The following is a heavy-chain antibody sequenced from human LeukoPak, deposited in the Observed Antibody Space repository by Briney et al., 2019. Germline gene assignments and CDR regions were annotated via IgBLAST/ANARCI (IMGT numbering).Heavy chain of an antibody. CDR1: GGSSNNYY. CDR3: ARESGYYYDTNGYTFDY. V-gene: IGHV4-4*07. Sequence: SETLSLTCTVSGGSSNNYYGSWIRQSAGKGLEWIGRIYTSGSTNYNPSLKSRVSMSVDTSKNQFSLRLRSVTAADTAVYYCARESGYYYDTNGYTFDYWGQGILVTVSS. J-gene: IGHJ4*02. D-gene: IGHD3-22*01. CDR2: IYTSGST.